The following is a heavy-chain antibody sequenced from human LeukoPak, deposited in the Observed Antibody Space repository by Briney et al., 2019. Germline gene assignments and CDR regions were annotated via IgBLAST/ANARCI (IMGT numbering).Heavy chain of an antibody. V-gene: IGHV3-48*03. CDR2: ISASGRTN. CDR3: AELGITMIGGV. J-gene: IGHJ6*04. CDR1: EFIFSDYD. Sequence: SGGSLRLSCDASEFIFSDYDMNWVRQAPGKGLEWVAHISASGRTNYYADSVKGRFTISRDNAKNSLYLQMNSLRAEDTAVYYCAELGITMIGGVWGKGTTVTISS. D-gene: IGHD3-10*02.